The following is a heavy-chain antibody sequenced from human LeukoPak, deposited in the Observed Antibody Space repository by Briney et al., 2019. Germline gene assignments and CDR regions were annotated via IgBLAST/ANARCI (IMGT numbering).Heavy chain of an antibody. CDR1: GFTFSSYG. Sequence: GGSLRLSCAASGFTFSSYGMHWVRQAPGKGLEYVSAINNNGGSTFYANSVKGRFTISRDNSKNTLYLQMNSLRAEDTAVYYCARLSAYYYGSYFYYYMDVWGKGTTVTVSS. CDR3: ARLSAYYYGSYFYYYMDV. V-gene: IGHV3-64*01. D-gene: IGHD3-10*01. J-gene: IGHJ6*03. CDR2: INNNGGST.